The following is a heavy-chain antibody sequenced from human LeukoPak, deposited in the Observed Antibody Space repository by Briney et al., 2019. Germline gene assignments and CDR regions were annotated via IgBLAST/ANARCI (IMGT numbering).Heavy chain of an antibody. J-gene: IGHJ4*02. Sequence: GGSLRLSCAASGFTFSSFEMSWVRQAPGKGLEWVSAISGSGGSAYYADSVKGRFTISRDNSRNSLSLQMNSLRAEDAALYYCAKTGYSSGWYRIWDYWGQGTLVTVSS. CDR3: AKTGYSSGWYRIWDY. D-gene: IGHD6-19*01. CDR2: ISGSGGSA. CDR1: GFTFSSFE. V-gene: IGHV3-23*01.